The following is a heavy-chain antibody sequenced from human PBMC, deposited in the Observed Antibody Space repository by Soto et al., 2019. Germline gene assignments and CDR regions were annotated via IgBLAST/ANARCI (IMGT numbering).Heavy chain of an antibody. J-gene: IGHJ6*02. Sequence: ASVNVSCKASGYRFTSYGIGWVRQAPGQGLEWMGWINAYNGNTNYAQNLQGRVTLTTDTSTSTAYMELSSLRSEDTAVYSCARKGWVFNYGMDVWGQGTTVTVSS. V-gene: IGHV1-18*01. CDR2: INAYNGNT. CDR1: GYRFTSYG. CDR3: ARKGWVFNYGMDV.